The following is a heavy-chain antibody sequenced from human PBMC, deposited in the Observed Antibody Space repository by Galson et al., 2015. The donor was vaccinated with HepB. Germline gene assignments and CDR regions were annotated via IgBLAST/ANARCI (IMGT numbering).Heavy chain of an antibody. CDR1: GFTFSNAW. J-gene: IGHJ6*03. CDR3: TGSGGYSGYAFYYYYYYYMDV. V-gene: IGHV3-15*01. CDR2: FTTKTDGGPT. D-gene: IGHD5-12*01. Sequence: SLRPSCAASGFTFSNAWMRWVRHAPVKGLVWVGRFTTKTDGGPTDYAAPVKARVTISRDDSKNTPYLQMNSLETEDTAVYYCTGSGGYSGYAFYYYYYYYMDVWGKGTTVTVSS.